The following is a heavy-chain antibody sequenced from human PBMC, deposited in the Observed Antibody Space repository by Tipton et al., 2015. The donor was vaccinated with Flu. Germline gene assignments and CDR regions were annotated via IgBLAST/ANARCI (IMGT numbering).Heavy chain of an antibody. CDR1: GGSISSTYY. CDR3: ARENTSYYPSGMDV. J-gene: IGHJ6*02. V-gene: IGHV4-31*03. D-gene: IGHD1-26*01. CDR2: IYYSGST. Sequence: TLSLTCTASGGSISSTYYWSWIRQHPGKGLEWIGYIYYSGSTYYNPSLKSRVTISVDTSKNQFSLKLSSVTAADTAVYYCARENTSYYPSGMDVWGQGTTVTVSS.